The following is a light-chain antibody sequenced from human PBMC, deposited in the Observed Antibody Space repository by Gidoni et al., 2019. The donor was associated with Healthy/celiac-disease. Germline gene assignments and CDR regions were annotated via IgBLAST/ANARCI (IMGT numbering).Light chain of an antibody. J-gene: IGKJ4*01. CDR1: QSVRSN. CDR3: QQYNTWPPLT. Sequence: ERVMTQSPATLSVSPGERATLSCRASQSVRSNLAWYQQKPGQAPRLLIYGASTRATGTPARFSGSGSGTEFTLTISSLQSEDFAVYYCQQYNTWPPLTFGGGTKVEIK. CDR2: GAS. V-gene: IGKV3-15*01.